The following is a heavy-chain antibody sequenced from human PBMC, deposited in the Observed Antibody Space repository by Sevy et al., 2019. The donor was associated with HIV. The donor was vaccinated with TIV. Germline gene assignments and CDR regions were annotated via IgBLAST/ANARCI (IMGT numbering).Heavy chain of an antibody. V-gene: IGHV1-69*13. CDR2: IIPIFGTA. J-gene: IGHJ4*02. CDR3: ARDKGIAVAGSFDY. Sequence: ASVKVSCKASGGTFSSYAISWVRQAPGQGLEWMGRIIPIFGTANYAQKFQGRVTITADESMSTAYMELSSLRSEDTAVYYCARDKGIAVAGSFDYWGQGTLVTVSS. CDR1: GGTFSSYA. D-gene: IGHD6-19*01.